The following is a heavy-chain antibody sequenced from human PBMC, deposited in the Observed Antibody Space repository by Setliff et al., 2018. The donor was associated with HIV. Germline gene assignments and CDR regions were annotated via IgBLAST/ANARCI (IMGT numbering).Heavy chain of an antibody. CDR2: MHYSGTA. D-gene: IGHD6-13*01. CDR3: ARGIAAAGIYYYYYMDV. Sequence: SETLSLTCTVSGGSTSSSSNYWGWIRQPPGKGLEWIGNMHYSGTAYYNPSLKSRVTMSVDTSKNQFSLKLSSVTAADTAVYYCARGIAAAGIYYYYYMDVWGKGTTVTVSS. J-gene: IGHJ6*03. V-gene: IGHV4-39*07. CDR1: GGSTSSSSNY.